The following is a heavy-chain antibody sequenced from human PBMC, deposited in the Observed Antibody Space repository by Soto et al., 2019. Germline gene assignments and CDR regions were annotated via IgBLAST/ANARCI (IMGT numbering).Heavy chain of an antibody. J-gene: IGHJ4*02. D-gene: IGHD1-7*01. CDR3: ETSLQLRKGWAFDY. CDR2: INPSDGTT. CDR1: GYTFTTYF. V-gene: IGHV1-46*01. Sequence: QVQLVQSGAEVKKPGASVTISCRASGYTFTTYFMQWVRQSPGQGLEWVGIINPSDGTTSYAPRFKGRVTITRDTSTSTVYMDLSSLRSDDTAVYYCETSLQLRKGWAFDYWGQGTLVTVSS.